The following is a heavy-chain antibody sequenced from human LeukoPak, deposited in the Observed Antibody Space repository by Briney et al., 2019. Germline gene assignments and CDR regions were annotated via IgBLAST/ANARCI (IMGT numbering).Heavy chain of an antibody. D-gene: IGHD2-15*01. CDR1: GFTFSSSA. CDR2: ISGSGDST. CDR3: AKDSLGYCSGGSCYTVAY. Sequence: GGSLRLSCVASGFTFSSSAMSWVRQGPGKGPERVSAISGSGDSTYYADSVKGRFTISRDNSKNTLYLQMNSLRAEDTALYYCAKDSLGYCSGGSCYTVAYWGQGTLVTVSS. J-gene: IGHJ4*02. V-gene: IGHV3-23*01.